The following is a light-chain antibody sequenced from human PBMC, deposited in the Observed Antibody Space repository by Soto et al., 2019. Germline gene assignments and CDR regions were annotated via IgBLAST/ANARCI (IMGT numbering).Light chain of an antibody. CDR3: QQRSNWPGT. V-gene: IGKV3-11*01. Sequence: EIVLTQSPATLSLSPGERATLSCRASQSVSSYLAWYQQTPGQAPRLLIYDASNRATGIPARFSGSGSGTDFTLTISSLEPEDFAVYYCQQRSNWPGTFGPGTKVDIK. J-gene: IGKJ3*01. CDR1: QSVSSY. CDR2: DAS.